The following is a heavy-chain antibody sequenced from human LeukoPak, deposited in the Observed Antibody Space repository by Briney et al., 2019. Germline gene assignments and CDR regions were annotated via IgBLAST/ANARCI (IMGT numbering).Heavy chain of an antibody. CDR3: ARDGAEGDDSAFDV. CDR2: TRSKVRKYAT. Sequence: GGSLRLSCVGSGFTLRDYHMDWVRRAPGMGLEWVGRTRSKVRKYATEYAASVKGRFTISRDESENSVFLHLSSLTVEDTALYYCARDGAEGDDSAFDVWGQGTMVTVSS. CDR1: GFTLRDYH. J-gene: IGHJ3*01. D-gene: IGHD3-22*01. V-gene: IGHV3-72*01.